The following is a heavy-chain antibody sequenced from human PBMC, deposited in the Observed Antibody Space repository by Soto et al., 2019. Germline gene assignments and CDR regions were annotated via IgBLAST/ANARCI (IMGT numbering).Heavy chain of an antibody. CDR1: GGSISSGGYY. CDR2: MYHSGST. CDR3: ARYFTDSSGPTLGMDV. V-gene: IGHV4-31*03. Sequence: SETLSLTCTVSGGSISSGGYYWSWIRQHPGKGLEWIGYMYHSGSTYYNPSLKSRVTISVDTSKKQFSLKLSSVTAADTAVYYCARYFTDSSGPTLGMDVWGQGTTVTVSS. J-gene: IGHJ6*02. D-gene: IGHD6-19*01.